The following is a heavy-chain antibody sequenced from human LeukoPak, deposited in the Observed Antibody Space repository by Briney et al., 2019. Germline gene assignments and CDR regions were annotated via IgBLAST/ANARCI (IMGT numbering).Heavy chain of an antibody. V-gene: IGHV3-7*04. CDR2: IKEDGSVK. D-gene: IGHD1-20*01. Sequence: TGGSLRLSCIVSGFTFSIFEMNWVRQAPGKGLEWVANIKEDGSVKKYVDSVKGRFTISRDNANNSLYLQMNSLRAEDTAVYYCARDGSNWNDFDYWGLGTLVTVSS. J-gene: IGHJ4*02. CDR1: GFTFSIFE. CDR3: ARDGSNWNDFDY.